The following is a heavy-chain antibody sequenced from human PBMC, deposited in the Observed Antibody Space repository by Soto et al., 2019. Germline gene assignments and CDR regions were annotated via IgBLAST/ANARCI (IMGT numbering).Heavy chain of an antibody. D-gene: IGHD2-8*02. V-gene: IGHV4-30-4*01. CDR2: IYYSGST. J-gene: IGHJ4*02. CDR3: ARGGYCSGGLCPFDY. Sequence: SETLSLTCTVSGGSISSGDYYWSWIRQPPGKGLEWIGYIYYSGSTYYNPSLKSRVTISVDTSKNQFSLKLSSVTAADTAVYYRARGGYCSGGLCPFDYWGQGTLVTVSS. CDR1: GGSISSGDYY.